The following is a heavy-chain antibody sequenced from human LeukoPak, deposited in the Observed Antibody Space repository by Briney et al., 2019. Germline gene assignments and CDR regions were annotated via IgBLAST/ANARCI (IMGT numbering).Heavy chain of an antibody. J-gene: IGHJ4*02. CDR3: ARGRRYFDY. CDR1: GYTFTGYD. V-gene: IGHV1-2*02. CDR2: INPNSGGT. Sequence: ASVKVSCKASGYTFTGYDMHWVGQAPGQGLEWMGWINPNSGGTNYAQKFQGRVTMTRDTSISTAYIGLSRRRSDEPGVSHCARGRRYFDYWGRGTLVTVSS.